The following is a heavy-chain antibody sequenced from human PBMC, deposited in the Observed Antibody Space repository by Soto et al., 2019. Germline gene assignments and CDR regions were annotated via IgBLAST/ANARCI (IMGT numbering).Heavy chain of an antibody. V-gene: IGHV1-69*01. Sequence: QEQLVQSGAEVKKPGSSVKVSCKASGGLFSSYAISWVRQAPGQGLEWMGGIIPVFSTAYYAQKFQGRVTINADESTNTAYMELSSLRSEDKAMYYCARGGSGYVWFNEFWGQGALVTVSS. J-gene: IGHJ4*02. CDR3: ARGGSGYVWFNEF. D-gene: IGHD3-22*01. CDR2: IIPVFSTA. CDR1: GGLFSSYA.